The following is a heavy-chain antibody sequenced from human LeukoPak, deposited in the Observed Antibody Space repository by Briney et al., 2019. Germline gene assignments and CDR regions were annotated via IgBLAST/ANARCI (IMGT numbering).Heavy chain of an antibody. CDR1: GDSINSDDYY. CDR3: ARDRATYYYGMDV. Sequence: PSQTLSLTCTVSGDSINSDDYYWSWIRQPPGKGPEWIGFIYYSGSTYYNPSLKSRVTISVDTSKNQFSLKLSSVTAADTAVYYCARDRATYYYGMDVWGQGTTVTVSS. J-gene: IGHJ6*02. CDR2: IYYSGST. D-gene: IGHD2-15*01. V-gene: IGHV4-30-4*01.